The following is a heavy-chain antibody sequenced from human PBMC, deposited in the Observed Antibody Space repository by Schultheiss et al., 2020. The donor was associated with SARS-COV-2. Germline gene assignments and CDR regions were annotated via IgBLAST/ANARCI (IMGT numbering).Heavy chain of an antibody. CDR3: ARLEGETDFDY. Sequence: GGSLRLSCKGSGYSFTSYWIGWVRQMPGKGLEWMGIIYPGDSDTRYSPSFQGHVTISADKSISTAYLQWSSLKASDTAMYYCARLEGETDFDYWGQGTLVTVSS. V-gene: IGHV5-51*01. J-gene: IGHJ4*02. CDR2: IYPGDSDT. CDR1: GYSFTSYW. D-gene: IGHD3-16*01.